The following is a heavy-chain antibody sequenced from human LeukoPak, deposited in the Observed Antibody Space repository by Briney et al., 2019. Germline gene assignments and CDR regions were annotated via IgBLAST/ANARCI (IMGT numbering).Heavy chain of an antibody. V-gene: IGHV1-2*02. CDR1: GYTFTDYY. CDR3: AREGDGRSGDVRAFDI. J-gene: IGHJ3*02. D-gene: IGHD3-16*01. CDR2: INPNSGDT. Sequence: ASVKVSCKASGYTFTDYYMHWVRQAPGQGLEWMGWINPNSGDTNYAQKLQGRVTMTTDTSTRTAYMELRSLRSDDTAVYYCAREGDGRSGDVRAFDIWGQGTMVTVSS.